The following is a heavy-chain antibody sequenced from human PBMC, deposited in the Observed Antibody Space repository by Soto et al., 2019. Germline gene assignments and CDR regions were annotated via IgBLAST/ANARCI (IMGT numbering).Heavy chain of an antibody. CDR1: GYAFTTYG. CDR3: ARGRYRDY. J-gene: IGHJ4*02. D-gene: IGHD1-1*01. CDR2: ISAHNGNT. Sequence: QVHLVQSGAEVKKPGASVKVSCQASGYAFTTYGITWVRQAPGQGLEWMGWISAHNGNTNYAQKLQGRVTVTRDTSPSTAYMELRSLGSDGTAVYYCARGRYRDYWGQGALVTVSS. V-gene: IGHV1-18*01.